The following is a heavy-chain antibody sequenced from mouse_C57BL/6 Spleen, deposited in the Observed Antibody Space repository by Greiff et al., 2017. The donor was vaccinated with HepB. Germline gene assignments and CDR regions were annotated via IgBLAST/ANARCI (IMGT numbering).Heavy chain of an antibody. D-gene: IGHD2-4*01. Sequence: VQLQESGAELARPGASVKLSCKASGYTFTSYGISWVKQRTGQGLEWIGEIYPRSGNTYYNEKFKGKATLTADKSSSTAYMELRSLTSEDSAVYFCARRGNDYGLYYFDYWGQGTTLTVSS. V-gene: IGHV1-81*01. CDR1: GYTFTSYG. J-gene: IGHJ2*01. CDR3: ARRGNDYGLYYFDY. CDR2: IYPRSGNT.